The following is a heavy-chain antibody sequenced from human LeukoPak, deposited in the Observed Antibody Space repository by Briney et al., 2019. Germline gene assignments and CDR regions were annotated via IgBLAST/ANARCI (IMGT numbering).Heavy chain of an antibody. Sequence: KPGGSLRLSCAASGFTFSDYYMSWIRQAPGKGLEWVSYISTTGITIYYADSVKGRFSISRDNAKNSLFLQMNSLRAEDTAVYYCASRTYYYDSTNDFWGQGTLVTVSS. CDR3: ASRTYYYDSTNDF. J-gene: IGHJ4*02. V-gene: IGHV3-11*01. CDR1: GFTFSDYY. CDR2: ISTTGITI. D-gene: IGHD3-22*01.